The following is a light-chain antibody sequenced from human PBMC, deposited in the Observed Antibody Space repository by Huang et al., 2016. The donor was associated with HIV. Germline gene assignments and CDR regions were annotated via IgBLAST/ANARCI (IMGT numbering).Light chain of an antibody. CDR3: QQRGNWPPVT. J-gene: IGKJ4*01. Sequence: EVVLTQSLATLSLSPGERATLSCRASQSVTNYLAWYQQKPGQPPSLLIYDASIRATGVPARFSGSGSGTDFTLTISSLEPEDFAVYYCQQRGNWPPVTFGGGTKVEIK. CDR2: DAS. CDR1: QSVTNY. V-gene: IGKV3-11*01.